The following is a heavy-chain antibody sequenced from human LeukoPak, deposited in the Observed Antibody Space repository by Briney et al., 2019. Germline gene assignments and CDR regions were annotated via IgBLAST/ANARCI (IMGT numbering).Heavy chain of an antibody. CDR1: TDSITSDSYS. V-gene: IGHV4-39*01. J-gene: IGHJ6*02. CDR3: ARQPMTGYWNYYFYGMDV. Sequence: SETLSLTCTVSTDSITSDSYSWAWIRQSPGKGLEWIGSINYGGTTFYNPALKSRVTFSIATPKRQFSLSLRSVSAADTAVSYCARQPMTGYWNYYFYGMDVWGQGTTVIVSS. D-gene: IGHD1-1*01. CDR2: INYGGTT.